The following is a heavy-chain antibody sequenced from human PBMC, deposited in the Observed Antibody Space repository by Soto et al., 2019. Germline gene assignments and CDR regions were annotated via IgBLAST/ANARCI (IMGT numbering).Heavy chain of an antibody. CDR1: GGSISRGGYY. V-gene: IGHV4-31*01. CDR3: ARKDCGYADYMDV. Sequence: QVQLQESGPGLVKPSQTLSLTCTVSGGSISRGGYYWSWIRQHPGKGLEWIGYIYYSGGTYYNPSLKSLVTISVDTSENEFSLRLSSVTAVDTAVYYCARKDCGYADYMDVWGKGTTVTVSS. J-gene: IGHJ6*03. CDR2: IYYSGGT. D-gene: IGHD5-12*01.